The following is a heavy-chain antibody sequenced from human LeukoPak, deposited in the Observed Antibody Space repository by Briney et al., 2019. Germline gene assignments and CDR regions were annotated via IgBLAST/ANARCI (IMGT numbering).Heavy chain of an antibody. CDR3: ARVPLFPEGARRHFDY. J-gene: IGHJ4*02. V-gene: IGHV4-34*01. CDR2: INHSGST. CDR1: GGSFSGYY. Sequence: SETLSLTCAVYGGSFSGYYWSWIRQPPGKGLEWIGEINHSGSTNYNPSLKSRVTISVDTSKNQFSLKLSSVTAADTVVYYCARVPLFPEGARRHFDYWGQGTLVTVSS.